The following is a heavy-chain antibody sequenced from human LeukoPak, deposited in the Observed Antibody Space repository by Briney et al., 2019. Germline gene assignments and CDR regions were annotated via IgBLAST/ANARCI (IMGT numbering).Heavy chain of an antibody. CDR2: ISASGDYT. V-gene: IGHV3-23*01. CDR3: ANRGLRRVLDY. Sequence: PGGSLRLSCAASGLAFSNYGMSWVRQAPGKGLEWVSSISASGDYTHYADSVKGRFTISRDNSKNTLYLQMNSLRAEDTAVYYCANRGLRRVLDYWGQGTLVTVSS. CDR1: GLAFSNYG. J-gene: IGHJ4*02. D-gene: IGHD4-17*01.